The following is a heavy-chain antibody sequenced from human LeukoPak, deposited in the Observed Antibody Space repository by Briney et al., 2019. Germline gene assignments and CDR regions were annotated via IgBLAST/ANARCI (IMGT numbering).Heavy chain of an antibody. CDR2: INPDGSVT. Sequence: PGGSLRLSCAASGFTFRSYWMSWVRQAPGKGLEWVATINPDGSVTYYVDSVKGRFTISRDNARNSVYLQMDSLRTEDTAAYFCARNGGGGYYYYMDVWGKGTTVTVSS. J-gene: IGHJ6*03. V-gene: IGHV3-7*03. CDR1: GFTFRSYW. CDR3: ARNGGGGYYYYMDV. D-gene: IGHD3-16*01.